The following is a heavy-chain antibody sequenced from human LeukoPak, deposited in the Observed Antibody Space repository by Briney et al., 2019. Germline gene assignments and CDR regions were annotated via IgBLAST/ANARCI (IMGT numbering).Heavy chain of an antibody. CDR3: VGIDPKTYHSGNDYTFDY. Sequence: SVKGRFTISRDNAKSSLYLQMNSLRAEDTAVYYCVGIDPKTYHSGNDYTFDYWGQGTLVTVSS. J-gene: IGHJ4*02. V-gene: IGHV3-21*01. D-gene: IGHD3-10*01.